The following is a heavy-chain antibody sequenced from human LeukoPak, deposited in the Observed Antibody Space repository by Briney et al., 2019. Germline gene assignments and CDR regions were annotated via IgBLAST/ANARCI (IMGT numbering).Heavy chain of an antibody. J-gene: IGHJ4*02. V-gene: IGHV3-23*01. D-gene: IGHD6-19*01. Sequence: PGGSLRLSCAASGFTFSSYSMNWVRQAPGKGLEWVSAISGDGGSTYYADSVKGRFTISRDNSKNTLYLQMNSLRAEDTAVYYCARDVSSGWYRFSYWGQGTLVTVSS. CDR1: GFTFSSYS. CDR2: ISGDGGST. CDR3: ARDVSSGWYRFSY.